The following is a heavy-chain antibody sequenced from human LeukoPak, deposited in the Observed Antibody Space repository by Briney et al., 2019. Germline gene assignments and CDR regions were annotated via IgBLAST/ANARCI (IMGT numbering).Heavy chain of an antibody. D-gene: IGHD6-6*01. J-gene: IGHJ4*02. Sequence: SVKVSCKASGGTFSSYAISWVRQAPGQGLEWMGGIIPIFCTANYAQKFQGRVTITTDESTSTAYMELSSLRSEDTAVYYCARVGGAARSYFDYWGQGTLVTVSS. V-gene: IGHV1-69*05. CDR3: ARVGGAARSYFDY. CDR2: IIPIFCTA. CDR1: GGTFSSYA.